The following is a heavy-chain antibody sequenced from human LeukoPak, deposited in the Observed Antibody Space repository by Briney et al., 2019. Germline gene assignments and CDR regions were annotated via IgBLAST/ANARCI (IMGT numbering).Heavy chain of an antibody. CDR1: GGSISSYY. CDR2: IYTSGST. D-gene: IGHD3-3*01. Sequence: SETLSLTCTVSGGSISSYYWSWIRQPAGKGLEWIGRIYTSGSTNYNPSLKSRVTMSVDTSKNQFSLKLSSVTAADTVVYYCARDRYDFWSGGEYYFDYCGQGTLVTVSS. CDR3: ARDRYDFWSGGEYYFDY. V-gene: IGHV4-4*07. J-gene: IGHJ4*02.